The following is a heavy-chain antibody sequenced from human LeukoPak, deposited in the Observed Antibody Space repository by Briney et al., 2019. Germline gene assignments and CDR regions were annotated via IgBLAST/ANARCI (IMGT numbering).Heavy chain of an antibody. Sequence: ASVKVSCKASGYTFTSNDINWVRQATGQGLEWMGWMNPNSGNTGYAQKFQGRVTITRNTSISTAYMELSSLRSEDTAVYYCARASRGGRGVINLQQSYYFDYWGQGTLVTVSS. D-gene: IGHD3-10*01. V-gene: IGHV1-8*03. J-gene: IGHJ4*02. CDR3: ARASRGGRGVINLQQSYYFDY. CDR1: GYTFTSND. CDR2: MNPNSGNT.